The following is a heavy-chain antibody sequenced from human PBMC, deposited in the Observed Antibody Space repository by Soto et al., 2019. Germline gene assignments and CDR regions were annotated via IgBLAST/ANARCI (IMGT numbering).Heavy chain of an antibody. D-gene: IGHD5-12*01. V-gene: IGHV1-18*01. CDR3: ARHHGPTTSENWFDP. Sequence: ASAGVSWKAWFYSYVTYDSRCVRQAPGQGLEWMGWISTYSGDTKYAQKFQGRVTMTTDTSTTTAYLELRSLRSDDTAVYYCARHHGPTTSENWFDPWGQGPLVPCSS. CDR2: ISTYSGDT. CDR1: FYSYVTYD. J-gene: IGHJ5*02.